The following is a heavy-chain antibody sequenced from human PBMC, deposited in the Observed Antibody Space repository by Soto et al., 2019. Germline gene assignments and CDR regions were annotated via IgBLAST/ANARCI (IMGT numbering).Heavy chain of an antibody. Sequence: EVQLLESGGGLVQPGGSLRLSCAASGFTFSSYAMSWVRQAPGKGLEWVSGISGSGGSTYYAESVKGRFTISRDNSKNKLYLQTNSLRAEDTAVYYCAKERGYNYGYDAMDVWGQGTTVTVSS. D-gene: IGHD5-18*01. V-gene: IGHV3-23*01. CDR3: AKERGYNYGYDAMDV. CDR1: GFTFSSYA. CDR2: ISGSGGST. J-gene: IGHJ6*02.